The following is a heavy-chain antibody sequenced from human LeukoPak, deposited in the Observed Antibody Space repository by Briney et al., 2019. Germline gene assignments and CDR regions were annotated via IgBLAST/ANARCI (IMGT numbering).Heavy chain of an antibody. CDR2: INPNSGGT. V-gene: IGHV1-2*02. D-gene: IGHD6-19*01. CDR1: GYTFTGYY. CDR3: ARVSRSSGSFA. J-gene: IGHJ5*02. Sequence: ASVKVSCKASGYTFTGYYMHWVRQAPGQGLEWMGWINPNSGGTNYAQKFQGRVTMTRDTSISTAYMELSRMTSDDTAVYYCARVSRSSGSFAWGQGTLVAVSS.